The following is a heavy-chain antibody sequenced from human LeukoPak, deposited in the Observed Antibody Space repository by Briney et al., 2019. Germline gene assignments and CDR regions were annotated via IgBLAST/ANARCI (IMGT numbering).Heavy chain of an antibody. Sequence: GGSLRLSCAPSAFIFSYYWMSWVRQAPGKGLEWVANIHQDGSEKRYVDSAKGRFTISRDNAENLLYLQMNNLRAEDTAVYYCAREGGSGWYSGWFDPWGQGTLVTVSS. J-gene: IGHJ5*02. CDR2: IHQDGSEK. V-gene: IGHV3-7*03. CDR1: AFIFSYYW. CDR3: AREGGSGWYSGWFDP. D-gene: IGHD6-19*01.